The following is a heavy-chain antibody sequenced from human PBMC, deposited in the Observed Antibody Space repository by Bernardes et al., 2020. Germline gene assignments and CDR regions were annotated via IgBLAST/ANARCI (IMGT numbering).Heavy chain of an antibody. CDR1: GYTFSDYY. J-gene: IGHJ4*02. V-gene: IGHV1-2*02. D-gene: IGHD2-21*01. CDR2: ISPKSGAT. Sequence: ASAKVSCTASGYTFSDYYIHWLRQAPGQGLEWMGWISPKSGATNHAQKFQGRVTLTRDTSISTDYMELSSLRSGDTAVYYCARTFYCDRGGDSLFDLWGQGTPVTVSS. CDR3: ARTFYCDRGGDSLFDL.